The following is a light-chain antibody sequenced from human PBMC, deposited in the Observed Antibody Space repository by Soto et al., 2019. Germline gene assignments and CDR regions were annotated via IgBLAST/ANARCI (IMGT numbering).Light chain of an antibody. CDR3: QQYGSSGT. J-gene: IGKJ1*01. CDR2: GAS. Sequence: VLTQSPGTLSLSPGGRATLTCRASQSVSSSYLAWYQQKPGQAPRLLIYGASSRATGIPDRFSGSGSGTDFTLTISRLEPEDFAVYYCQQYGSSGTFGQGSKVDI. V-gene: IGKV3-20*01. CDR1: QSVSSSY.